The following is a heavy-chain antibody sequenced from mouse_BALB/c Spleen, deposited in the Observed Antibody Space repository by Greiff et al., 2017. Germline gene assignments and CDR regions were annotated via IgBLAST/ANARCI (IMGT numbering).Heavy chain of an antibody. J-gene: IGHJ2*01. V-gene: IGHV3-6*02. CDR2: ISYDGSN. D-gene: IGHD4-1*01. Sequence: EVQLQQSGPGLVKPSQSLSLTCSVTGYSITSGYYWNWIRQFPGNKLEWMGYISYDGSNNYNPSLKNRISINRDTSKNQFFLKLNSVTTEDTATYYCARDPTGTRDYWGQGTTLTVSS. CDR1: GYSITSGYY. CDR3: ARDPTGTRDY.